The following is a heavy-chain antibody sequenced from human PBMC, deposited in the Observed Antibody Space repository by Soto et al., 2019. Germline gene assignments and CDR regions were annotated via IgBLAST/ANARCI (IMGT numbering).Heavy chain of an antibody. J-gene: IGHJ6*02. V-gene: IGHV4-59*01. Sequence: SETLSLTCTVSGGSLGSYYWSWIRQPPGKGLEWIGYVFYTGRANYNASLKSRVSISLDTSNCQFSLKLSSVTAADTAVYYCARDGDRRMTTNPYYYNGMDVWGPGTTVTVSS. CDR1: GGSLGSYY. D-gene: IGHD4-4*01. CDR2: VFYTGRA. CDR3: ARDGDRRMTTNPYYYNGMDV.